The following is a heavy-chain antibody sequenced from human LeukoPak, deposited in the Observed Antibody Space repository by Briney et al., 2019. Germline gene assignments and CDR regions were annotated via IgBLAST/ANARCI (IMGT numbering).Heavy chain of an antibody. D-gene: IGHD3-22*01. CDR3: ARTYYDSSCDY. CDR2: IKQDGSEK. CDR1: GFTFSSYW. V-gene: IGHV3-7*01. J-gene: IGHJ4*02. Sequence: GSLRLSCAVSGFTFSSYWMSWVRQAPGKGLEWVANIKQDGSEKYYVDSVKGRFTISRDNAKNSLYLQMNSLRAEDTAVYYCARTYYDSSCDYWGQGTLVTVSS.